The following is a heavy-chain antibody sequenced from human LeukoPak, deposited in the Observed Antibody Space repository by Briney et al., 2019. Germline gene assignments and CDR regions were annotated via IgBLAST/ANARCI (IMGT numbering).Heavy chain of an antibody. Sequence: SETLSLTCTVSGGSISSSYWSRIRQPPGKGLEWIGYAYYRGGTNSGNTHSNPSLKSRVSISIDTSQNQFSLRLSSVTAADTAVYYCARDRSGTYYAFEYWGQGTQVTVSS. V-gene: IGHV4-59*01. CDR1: GGSISSSY. CDR2: AYYRGGTNSGNT. CDR3: ARDRSGTYYAFEY. D-gene: IGHD1-26*01. J-gene: IGHJ4*02.